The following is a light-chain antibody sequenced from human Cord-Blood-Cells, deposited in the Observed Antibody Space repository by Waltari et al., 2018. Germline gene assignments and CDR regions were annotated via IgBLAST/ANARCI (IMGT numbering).Light chain of an antibody. Sequence: DIQMTQSPSSLSASVGDRFNITCRASQSISSYLNWYQQKQGKAPKLLIYAASSLQSGVPSRFSGSGSGTDFTLTISSLQPEDFATYYCQQSYSTPGTFGGGTKVEIK. CDR3: QQSYSTPGT. CDR2: AAS. J-gene: IGKJ4*01. CDR1: QSISSY. V-gene: IGKV1-39*01.